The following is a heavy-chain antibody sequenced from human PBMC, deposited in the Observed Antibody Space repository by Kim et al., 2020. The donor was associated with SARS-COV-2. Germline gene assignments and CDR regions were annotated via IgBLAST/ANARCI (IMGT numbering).Heavy chain of an antibody. Sequence: ASVKVSCKASGYTFTSYAMHWVRQAPGQRLEWMGWINAGNGNTKYSQKFQGRVTITRDTSASTAYMELSSLRSEDTAVYYCARVDFYDSSGYYYYYYGMDVWGQGTTVTVSS. J-gene: IGHJ6*02. D-gene: IGHD3-22*01. V-gene: IGHV1-3*01. CDR3: ARVDFYDSSGYYYYYYGMDV. CDR1: GYTFTSYA. CDR2: INAGNGNT.